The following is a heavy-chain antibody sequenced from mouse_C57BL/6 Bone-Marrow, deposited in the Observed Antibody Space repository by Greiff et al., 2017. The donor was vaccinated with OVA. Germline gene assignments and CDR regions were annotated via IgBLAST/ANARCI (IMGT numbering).Heavy chain of an antibody. CDR1: GYTFTDYN. D-gene: IGHD1-1*01. CDR2: INPNNGGT. J-gene: IGHJ4*01. CDR3: ARGGYYGSLPMDY. Sequence: VQLQQSGPELVKPGASVKMSCKASGYTFTDYNMHWVKQSHGKSLEWIGYINPNNGGTSYNQKFKGKATLTVNKSSSTAYMELRSLTSEDSAVYYCARGGYYGSLPMDYWGQGTSVTVSS. V-gene: IGHV1-22*01.